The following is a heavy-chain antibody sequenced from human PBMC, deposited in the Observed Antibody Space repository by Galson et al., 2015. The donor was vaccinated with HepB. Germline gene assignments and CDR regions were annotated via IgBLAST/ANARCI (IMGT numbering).Heavy chain of an antibody. D-gene: IGHD1-26*01. CDR2: ISTTSDNK. V-gene: IGHV3-48*01. Sequence: SLRLSCAASGFTFSSYTMNWVRQAPGKGLEWISYISTTSDNKFSADSVKGRFIISRDKAKNLLYLQMNSLRAEDTAVYYCTRIALSGSYWYFDYWGQGSLVTVSS. CDR3: TRIALSGSYWYFDY. CDR1: GFTFSSYT. J-gene: IGHJ4*02.